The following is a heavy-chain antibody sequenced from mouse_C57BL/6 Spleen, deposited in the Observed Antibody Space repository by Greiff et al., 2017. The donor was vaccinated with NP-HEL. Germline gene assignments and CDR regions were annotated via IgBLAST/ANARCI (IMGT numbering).Heavy chain of an antibody. J-gene: IGHJ4*01. CDR2: IDPEDGDT. CDR3: TAPLYGGNYYYAMDY. CDR1: GFNIKDYY. D-gene: IGHD1-1*01. V-gene: IGHV14-1*01. Sequence: EVQLQQSGAELVRPGASVKLSCTASGFNIKDYYMHWVKQRPEQGLEWIGRIDPEDGDTEYAPKFQGKATMTADTSSNTAYLQLSSLTSEDTAVYYCTAPLYGGNYYYAMDYWGEGTSVTVSS.